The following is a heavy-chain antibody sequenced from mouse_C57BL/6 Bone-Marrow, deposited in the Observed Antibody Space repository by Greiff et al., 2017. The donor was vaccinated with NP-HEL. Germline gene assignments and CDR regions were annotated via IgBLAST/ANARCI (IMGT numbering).Heavy chain of an antibody. D-gene: IGHD1-1*01. CDR1: GYTFTDHT. CDR3: ARDGTVVAKNYAMDY. V-gene: IGHV1-78*01. CDR2: IYPRDGST. Sequence: VQLQQSDAELVKPGASVKISCKVSGYTFTDHTIHWMKQRPEQGLEWIGYIYPRDGSTKYNEKFKGKATLTADKSSSTAYMQLNSLTSEDSAVYFCARDGTVVAKNYAMDYWGQGTSVTVSS. J-gene: IGHJ4*01.